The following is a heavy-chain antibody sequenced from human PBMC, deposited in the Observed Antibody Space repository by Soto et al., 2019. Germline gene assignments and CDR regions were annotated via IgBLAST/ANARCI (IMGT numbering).Heavy chain of an antibody. CDR3: ARVSVPGIYGEYV. V-gene: IGHV1-69*06. CDR2: LMPVFGTV. CDR1: GGTFGNYA. Sequence: QVQLVQSGAEVKKPGSSVKVSCKASGGTFGNYAVSWVRKAPGQVLEWMGKLMPVFGTVNYAQKFEGRVKITVDKFTNTAYRELSSLGSGDTAVYYCARVSVPGIYGEYVWGQGTTVSVSS. D-gene: IGHD2-2*01. J-gene: IGHJ6*02.